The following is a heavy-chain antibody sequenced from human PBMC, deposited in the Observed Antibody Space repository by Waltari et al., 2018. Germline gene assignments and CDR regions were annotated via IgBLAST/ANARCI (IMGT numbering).Heavy chain of an antibody. V-gene: IGHV1-69*08. CDR2: IIPIFGTA. CDR1: GGTFSSYA. D-gene: IGHD3-16*01. CDR3: ARETRSKPHAFDI. J-gene: IGHJ3*02. Sequence: QVQLVQSGDEVKKPGSSVKVSCKASGGTFSSYAISWVRQAPGQGHEWMGRIIPIFGTANYAQKCQGRVTITADKSTSTAYMELSSLGSEDTAVYYCARETRSKPHAFDIWGQGTMVTVSS.